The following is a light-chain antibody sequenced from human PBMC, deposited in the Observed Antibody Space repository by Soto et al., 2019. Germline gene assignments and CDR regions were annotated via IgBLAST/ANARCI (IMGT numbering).Light chain of an antibody. J-gene: IGKJ1*01. CDR3: QQYNNWPPWT. V-gene: IGKV3-15*01. Sequence: EIVLTQSPATLSLSPGKIATLSCRASQSVSSSYLAWYQQKPGQAPRLLIFAAYTRATDIPARFSGSGSGTEFTLTISSLQSEDFAVYYCQQYNNWPPWTCGQGTKVDIK. CDR1: QSVSSSY. CDR2: AAY.